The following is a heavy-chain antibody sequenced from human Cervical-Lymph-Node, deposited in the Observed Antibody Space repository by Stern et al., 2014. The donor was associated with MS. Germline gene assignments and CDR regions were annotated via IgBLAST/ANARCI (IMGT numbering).Heavy chain of an antibody. J-gene: IGHJ4*02. V-gene: IGHV3-33*01. CDR2: IWYDGSKK. D-gene: IGHD5-18*01. CDR1: GFTFSSYG. CDR3: ARDYSYGTFDY. Sequence: VQLVESGGGVVQPGRSLRLSCAASGFTFSSYGMHWVRQAPGKGLEWVAVIWYDGSKKNYADSVKGRFTISRDDSKNTLYLQMNSLRAEDMAVYYCARDYSYGTFDYWGQGTLVTVSS.